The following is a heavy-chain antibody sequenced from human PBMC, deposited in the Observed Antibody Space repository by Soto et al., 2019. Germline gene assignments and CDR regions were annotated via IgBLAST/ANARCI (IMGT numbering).Heavy chain of an antibody. CDR2: ISFSGSTI. J-gene: IGHJ4*02. Sequence: GGSLRLSCAASGFTFSDYYMTWIRQAPGKGLEWVSYISFSGSTIYYADSVKGRFTISRDNAKNSLHLQMNSLRAEDTAVYYCARFGAYDSSGHHPYFDYWGQGTLVTVSS. CDR1: GFTFSDYY. D-gene: IGHD3-22*01. V-gene: IGHV3-11*04. CDR3: ARFGAYDSSGHHPYFDY.